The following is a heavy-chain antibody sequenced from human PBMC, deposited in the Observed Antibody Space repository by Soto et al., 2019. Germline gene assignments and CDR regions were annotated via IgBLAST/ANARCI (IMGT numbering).Heavy chain of an antibody. V-gene: IGHV1-69*13. CDR1: GGTFSSYA. J-gene: IGHJ3*02. CDR2: IIPIFGTA. Sequence: SVKVSCKASGGTFSSYAISWVRQAPGQGLEWMGGIIPIFGTANYAQKFQGRVTITADESTSTAYMELSSLRSEDTAVYYCAGPYYDILTGYYTEDAFDIWGQGTMVT. CDR3: AGPYYDILTGYYTEDAFDI. D-gene: IGHD3-9*01.